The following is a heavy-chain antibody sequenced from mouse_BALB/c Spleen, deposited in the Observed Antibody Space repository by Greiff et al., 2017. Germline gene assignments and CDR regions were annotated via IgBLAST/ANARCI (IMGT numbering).Heavy chain of an antibody. CDR3: ARTMITTRAMDY. J-gene: IGHJ4*01. D-gene: IGHD2-4*01. CDR2: IDPANGNT. V-gene: IGHV14-3*02. CDR1: GFNIKDTY. Sequence: VQLKESGAELVKPGASVKLSCTASGFNIKDTYMHWVKQRPEQGLEWIGRIDPANGNTKYDPKFQGKATITADTSSNTAYLQLSSLTSEDTAVYYCARTMITTRAMDYWGQGTSVTVSS.